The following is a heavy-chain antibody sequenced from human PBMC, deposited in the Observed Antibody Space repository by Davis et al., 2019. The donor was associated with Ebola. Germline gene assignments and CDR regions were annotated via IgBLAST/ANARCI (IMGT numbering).Heavy chain of an antibody. Sequence: PGGSLRLSCKGSGYSFTSYWIGWVRQMPGKGLEWMGIIYPGDSDTRYSPSFQGQVTISADKSISTAYLQWSSLKASDTAMYYCARQIGDIVVVPAAITPPWFDPWGQGTLVTVSS. CDR1: GYSFTSYW. J-gene: IGHJ5*02. CDR2: IYPGDSDT. V-gene: IGHV5-51*01. CDR3: ARQIGDIVVVPAAITPPWFDP. D-gene: IGHD2-2*02.